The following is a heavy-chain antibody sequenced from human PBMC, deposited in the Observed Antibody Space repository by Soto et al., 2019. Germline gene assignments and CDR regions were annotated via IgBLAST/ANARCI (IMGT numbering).Heavy chain of an antibody. V-gene: IGHV1-69*01. D-gene: IGHD3-22*01. Sequence: QVQLVQSGAEVKKPGSSVKVSCKASGGTFSNYAISWVRQAPGQGPEWMGGIIPVFGTTNYAQKFQGRVTFTAEESTSTAYMELSSLRSEDTAVYFCARGQRGYETRVYARMDVWGQGPTVTVSS. CDR1: GGTFSNYA. CDR3: ARGQRGYETRVYARMDV. J-gene: IGHJ6*02. CDR2: IIPVFGTT.